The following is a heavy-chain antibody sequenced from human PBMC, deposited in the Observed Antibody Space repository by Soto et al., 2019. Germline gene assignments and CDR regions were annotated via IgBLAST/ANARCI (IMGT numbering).Heavy chain of an antibody. CDR2: ISYDGRNK. Sequence: QVQLVESGGGVVQPGRSLRLSCAASGFTFSSYAMHWVRQAPGKGLERVAVISYDGRNKYYADSVKGRFTISRDDSKNTLYLQMNSLRAEDTAVYYCARAATGPDIWGQGTMVTVSS. CDR3: ARAATGPDI. J-gene: IGHJ3*02. V-gene: IGHV3-30-3*01. D-gene: IGHD3-10*01. CDR1: GFTFSSYA.